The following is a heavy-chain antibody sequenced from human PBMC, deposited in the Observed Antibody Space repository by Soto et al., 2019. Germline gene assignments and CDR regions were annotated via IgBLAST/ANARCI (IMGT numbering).Heavy chain of an antibody. V-gene: IGHV4-61*01. CDR1: GGSVSSGSYY. D-gene: IGHD3-16*02. CDR2: IYYSGST. Sequence: SETLSLTCTVSGGSVSSGSYYWSWIRQPPGKGLEWIGYIYYSGSTNYNPSLKSRVTISVDTSKNQFSLKLSSVTAADTAVYYCARAWEVYDYVWGSYRYGWFDTWGQGTLVTVS. CDR3: ARAWEVYDYVWGSYRYGWFDT. J-gene: IGHJ5*02.